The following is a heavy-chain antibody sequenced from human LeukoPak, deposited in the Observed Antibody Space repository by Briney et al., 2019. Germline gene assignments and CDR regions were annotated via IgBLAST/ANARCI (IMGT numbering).Heavy chain of an antibody. D-gene: IGHD1-1*01. CDR1: GGTFSSFA. CDR3: AFYRLCSPGTCHYYFYMDV. Sequence: SVKVSCKSSGGTFSSFAISWVRQAPGQGLEWIGGITPMSGTANYTQKIQGRVTITTDESTNTAFMEMNSLRFEDSAVYYCAFYRLCSPGTCHYYFYMDVWGKGTTVTVSS. V-gene: IGHV1-69*05. CDR2: ITPMSGTA. J-gene: IGHJ6*03.